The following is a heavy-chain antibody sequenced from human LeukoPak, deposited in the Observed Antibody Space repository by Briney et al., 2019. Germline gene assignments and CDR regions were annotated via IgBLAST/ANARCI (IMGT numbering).Heavy chain of an antibody. CDR2: INHSGST. V-gene: IGHV4-34*01. CDR1: GGSFSGYY. CDR3: ARDRIAARSPFDY. D-gene: IGHD6-6*01. Sequence: SETLSLTCAVYGGSFSGYYWSWIRQPPGKGLEWIGEINHSGSTNYNPSLKSRVNISVDTSKNQFSLKLSSVTAADTAVYYCARDRIAARSPFDYWGQGTLVTVSS. J-gene: IGHJ4*02.